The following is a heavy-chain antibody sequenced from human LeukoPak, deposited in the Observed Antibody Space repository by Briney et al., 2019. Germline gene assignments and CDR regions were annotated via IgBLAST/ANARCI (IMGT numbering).Heavy chain of an antibody. CDR1: GFTFSSSA. CDR3: AKDYSEFGDYDRLHYFDY. CDR2: INNVGSHI. D-gene: IGHD3-16*01. Sequence: SGGSLRLSCAASGFTFSSSAMNWVRQAPGKGLEWVASINNVGSHIYYADSVKGRFTISRDNAKNSLYLQMNSLRAEDTAVYYCAKDYSEFGDYDRLHYFDYWGQGTLVIVSS. J-gene: IGHJ4*02. V-gene: IGHV3-21*01.